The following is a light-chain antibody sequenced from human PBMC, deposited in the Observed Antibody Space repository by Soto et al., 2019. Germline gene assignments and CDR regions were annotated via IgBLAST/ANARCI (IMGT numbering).Light chain of an antibody. CDR2: ANN. V-gene: IGLV1-40*01. Sequence: QSVLTQPPSVSGTPGQTVTISCTGSSSTIGAGYDVHWYQQFPGTAPKLLVFANNNRPAGVPDRFSGSKSVTSASLAITGLQAEDEATYYCQSYHTSLTGVFGTGTKVTVL. CDR3: QSYHTSLTGV. J-gene: IGLJ1*01. CDR1: SSTIGAGYD.